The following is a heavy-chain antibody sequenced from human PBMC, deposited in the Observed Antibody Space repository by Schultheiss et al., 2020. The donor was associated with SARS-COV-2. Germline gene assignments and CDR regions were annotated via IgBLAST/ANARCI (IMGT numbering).Heavy chain of an antibody. Sequence: SETLSLTCSVSGSSITGFFWTWIRQPPGKGLEWIGYISYTGSPSYNPSLKSRVTFSLDTSKKQFSLRLNSVTAADTAVYYCARDQDYGRVAFDIWGLGTMVTVSS. D-gene: IGHD4/OR15-4a*01. CDR1: GSSITGFF. CDR2: ISYTGSP. J-gene: IGHJ3*02. V-gene: IGHV4-59*01. CDR3: ARDQDYGRVAFDI.